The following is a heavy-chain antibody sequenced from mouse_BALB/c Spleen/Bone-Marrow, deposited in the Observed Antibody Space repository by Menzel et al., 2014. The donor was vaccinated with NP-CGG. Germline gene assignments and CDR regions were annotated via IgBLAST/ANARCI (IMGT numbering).Heavy chain of an antibody. CDR2: INPNNGGT. V-gene: IGHV1-18*01. D-gene: IGHD2-3*01. J-gene: IGHJ4*01. CDR3: ARRGWAMDY. Sequence: VQLQQSGPELVTPGASVKIPCEASGYTFTDYNIDWVKQSHGKSLEWIGDINPNNGGTIYNQKFEGKATLTVDKSSSTAYMELRSLTSEDTAVYYRARRGWAMDYWGQGTSVTVSS. CDR1: GYTFTDYN.